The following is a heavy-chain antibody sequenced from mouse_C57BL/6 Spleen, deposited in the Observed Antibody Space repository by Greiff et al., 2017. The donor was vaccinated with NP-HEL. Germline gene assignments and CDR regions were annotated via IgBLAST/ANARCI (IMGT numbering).Heavy chain of an antibody. D-gene: IGHD2-1*01. CDR3: ARLLINFDY. CDR1: GYTLTSYW. V-gene: IGHV1S81*02. CDR2: INPSNGRT. Sequence: QVQLQQPGAELVNPGASVNLSCKASGYTLTSYWMHWVTQRPGQGLEWIGEINPSNGRTDYNEKFTNKAKLTVDKSSSTAYMQLSSPTSEDSAVYYCARLLINFDYWGQGTTLTVSS. J-gene: IGHJ2*01.